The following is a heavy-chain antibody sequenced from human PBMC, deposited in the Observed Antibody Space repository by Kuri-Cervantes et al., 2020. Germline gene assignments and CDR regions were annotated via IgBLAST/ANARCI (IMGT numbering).Heavy chain of an antibody. J-gene: IGHJ6*04. V-gene: IGHV3-7*02. D-gene: IGHD3-10*01. CDR3: ARVLGSGSGSESGSYYRRTPKYSYRMDV. CDR1: GFSFSTYW. CDR2: IKEDGSEK. Sequence: GESLKISCVASGFSFSTYWMTWVRQAPGQGLEWVGKIKEDGSEKKYVDSVMGRFTISRDNAKNLLYLQMNTLRAGDTAVYYCARVLGSGSGSESGSYYRRTPKYSYRMDVWGKGTAVTVSS.